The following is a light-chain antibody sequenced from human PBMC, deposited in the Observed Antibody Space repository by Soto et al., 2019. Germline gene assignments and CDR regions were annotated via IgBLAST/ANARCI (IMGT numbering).Light chain of an antibody. Sequence: EMVLTKSPGTLSLSPGERATLSCTASQSVSSSYLAWYQQKPGQAPRLLIYGASSRATGIPDRCSGSGSGRAFTLPISSLEPEDFAVYYCEQYGSSQYTFGQGTKLEIK. CDR3: EQYGSSQYT. J-gene: IGKJ2*01. V-gene: IGKV3-20*01. CDR1: QSVSSSY. CDR2: GAS.